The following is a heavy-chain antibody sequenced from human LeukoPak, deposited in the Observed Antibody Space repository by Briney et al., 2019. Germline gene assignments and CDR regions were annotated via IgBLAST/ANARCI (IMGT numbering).Heavy chain of an antibody. CDR3: ACTPDYYDSSGYYTDYYYYGMDV. D-gene: IGHD3-22*01. CDR2: IYHSGST. V-gene: IGHV4-39*07. J-gene: IGHJ6*02. Sequence: SETLSLTCTVSGGSISSSDYYWGWIRQPPGKGLEWIGNIYHSGSTSYNPSFESRVTISLDTSKNQFSLKLSSVTAADTAVYYCACTPDYYDSSGYYTDYYYYGMDVWGQGTTVTVSS. CDR1: GGSISSSDYY.